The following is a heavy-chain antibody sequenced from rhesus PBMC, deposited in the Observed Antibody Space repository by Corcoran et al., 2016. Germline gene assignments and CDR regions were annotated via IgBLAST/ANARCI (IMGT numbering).Heavy chain of an antibody. J-gene: IGHJ4*01. CDR1: GGSISSNY. Sequence: QLQLQESGPGLVKPSETLSLTCAVSGGSISSNYWSWIRQPPGKGLEWIGRIAGSVGSPDYTPSLKSLVTISTDTSKNQFSLKLSSVTAADTAVYYCARGGITIFGVVITLDYWGQGVLVTVSS. CDR2: IAGSVGSP. V-gene: IGHV4-173*01. D-gene: IGHD3-3*01. CDR3: ARGGITIFGVVITLDY.